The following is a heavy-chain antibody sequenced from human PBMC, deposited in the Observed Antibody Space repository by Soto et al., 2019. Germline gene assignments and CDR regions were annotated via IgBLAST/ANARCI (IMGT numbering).Heavy chain of an antibody. CDR3: ARDDSSLTGYYITYYYYMDV. CDR1: GFTFSSYW. CDR2: IEQDGSEK. J-gene: IGHJ6*03. V-gene: IGHV3-7*01. Sequence: GGSLRLSCAASGFTFSSYWMSWVRQAPGKGLEWVANIEQDGSEKYYVDSVKGRFTISRDNAKNSLYLQMNSLRAEDTAVYYCARDDSSLTGYYITYYYYMDVWGKGTTVTVSS. D-gene: IGHD3-9*01.